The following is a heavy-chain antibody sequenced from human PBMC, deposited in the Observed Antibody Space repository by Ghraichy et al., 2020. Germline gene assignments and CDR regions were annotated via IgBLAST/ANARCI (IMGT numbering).Heavy chain of an antibody. J-gene: IGHJ4*02. Sequence: GGSLRLSCAASGFTFSNYWMSWVRQAPGEGLEWVANLKQDGSESHFVDSVKGRFTVSRDNAKNSLYLQMNSLRAEDTAVYYCASARDFMYYFDYWGRGTLVTVSS. CDR3: ASARDFMYYFDY. CDR2: LKQDGSES. V-gene: IGHV3-7*03. CDR1: GFTFSNYW.